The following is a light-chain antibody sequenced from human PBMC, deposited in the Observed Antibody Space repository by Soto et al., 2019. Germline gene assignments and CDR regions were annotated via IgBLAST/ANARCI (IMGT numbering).Light chain of an antibody. Sequence: DVQMTQSPSTLSASIGDTVTITCRASQTIVTWLAWYQQKPGRPPKLLIYMASILESGVPSRFSGRVSRTEFTLTISGLQPDGLGTYYCQQYNSYPRCVGEGTKLDI. V-gene: IGKV1-5*03. J-gene: IGKJ2*01. CDR1: QTIVTW. CDR3: QQYNSYPRC. CDR2: MAS.